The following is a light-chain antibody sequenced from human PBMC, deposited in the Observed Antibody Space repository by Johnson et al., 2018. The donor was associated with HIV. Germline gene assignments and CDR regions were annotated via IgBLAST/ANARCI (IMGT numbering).Light chain of an antibody. V-gene: IGLV1-51*02. CDR1: SSNIGKNY. J-gene: IGLJ1*01. CDR3: GTWDSYLTAGV. Sequence: QSVLTQPPSVSAAPGQMVSISCSGSSSNIGKNYVSWYQQFPGTAPKLLIHENNKRPSGIPDRFSASKSGTSATLGITGLQTGDEADYYCGTWDSYLTAGVFGSGTKVTVL. CDR2: ENN.